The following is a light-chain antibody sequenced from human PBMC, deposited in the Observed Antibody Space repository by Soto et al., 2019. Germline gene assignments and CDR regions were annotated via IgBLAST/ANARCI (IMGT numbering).Light chain of an antibody. CDR1: SGHSTNA. Sequence: QSVLTQSPSASASLGASVKLTCTLSSGHSTNAIAWHQQQPEKGPRYLMKINSDGSHNKGDGIPDRFSGSSSGAERYLTISSLQSEDDGDYYCQSWGTGVQWVFGGGTKVTVL. J-gene: IGLJ3*02. CDR2: INSDGSH. V-gene: IGLV4-69*01. CDR3: QSWGTGVQWV.